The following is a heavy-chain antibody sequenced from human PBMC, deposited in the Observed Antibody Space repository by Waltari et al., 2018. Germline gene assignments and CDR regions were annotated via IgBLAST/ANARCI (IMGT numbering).Heavy chain of an antibody. CDR2: INPNSGGT. CDR1: GYTFTGYY. D-gene: IGHD3-3*01. Sequence: QVQLVQSGAEVKKPGASVKVSCKASGYTFTGYYMHWVRQAPGQGLEWMGWINPNSGGTNYAQKVQGRVTMTRDTSISTAYMELSRLRSDDTAVYYCATDLAYDFWSGYPYWGQGTLVTVSS. CDR3: ATDLAYDFWSGYPY. V-gene: IGHV1-2*02. J-gene: IGHJ4*02.